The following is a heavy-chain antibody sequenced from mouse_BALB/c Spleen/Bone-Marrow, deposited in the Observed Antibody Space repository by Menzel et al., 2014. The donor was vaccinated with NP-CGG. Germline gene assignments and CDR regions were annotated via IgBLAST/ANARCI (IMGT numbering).Heavy chain of an antibody. CDR2: INPSTGYT. V-gene: IGHV1-7*01. CDR3: ARGDYYCKGGAMDY. Sequence: QVQLQQLGAELAKPGASVKMSCKASGYTFTRYWIHWVKPGPGQGLEWIGYINPSTGYTEYNQKFKDKATLTADNSSSTAYMQLSSLTSEDSAVYYCARGDYYCKGGAMDYWGQGTSVTVSS. D-gene: IGHD1-1*01. J-gene: IGHJ4*01. CDR1: GYTFTRYW.